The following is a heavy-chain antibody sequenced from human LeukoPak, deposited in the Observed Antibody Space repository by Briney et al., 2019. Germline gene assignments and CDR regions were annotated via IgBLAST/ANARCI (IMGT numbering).Heavy chain of an antibody. CDR3: ARDDSSGWYPTGYFDY. Sequence: PSETLSLTCAVSGGSISSSNWWSWVRQLPGKGLEWIGEIYHSGSTNYNPSLKSRVTISVDKSKNQFSLKLSSVTAADTAVYYCARDDSSGWYPTGYFDYWGQGTLVTVSS. CDR1: GGSISSSNW. CDR2: IYHSGST. D-gene: IGHD6-19*01. J-gene: IGHJ4*02. V-gene: IGHV4-4*02.